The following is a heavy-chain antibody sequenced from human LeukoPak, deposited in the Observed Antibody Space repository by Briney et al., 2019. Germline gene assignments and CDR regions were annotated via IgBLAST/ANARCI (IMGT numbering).Heavy chain of an antibody. CDR2: NNSDGSGT. J-gene: IGHJ6*03. D-gene: IGHD2-2*01. V-gene: IGHV3-74*01. Sequence: GGSLRLSCAASGFTFSSYWTQWVRQSPGKGLVWVSRNNSDGSGTSYADCEKGRFTLSRDSPKNTLSLHIKRTRGEDTAVYYCARVTVGGIVVVPAAMSWDYYYYYVDVCGKGTTVTVSS. CDR1: GFTFSSYW. CDR3: ARVTVGGIVVVPAAMSWDYYYYYVDV.